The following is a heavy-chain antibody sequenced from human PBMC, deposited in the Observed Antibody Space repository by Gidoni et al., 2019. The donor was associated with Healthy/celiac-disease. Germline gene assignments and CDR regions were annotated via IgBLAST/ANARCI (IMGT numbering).Heavy chain of an antibody. Sequence: QVQLVQSGAEVKTPGSSVKVSCKASGGTFSSYAISWVRQAPGQGLEWMGGIIPIFGTANYAQKFQGGVTITADESTSTAYMELSSLRSEDTAVYYCARVRRGYSYGTLYYFDYWGQGTLVTVSS. CDR2: IIPIFGTA. CDR1: GGTFSSYA. D-gene: IGHD5-18*01. V-gene: IGHV1-69*01. J-gene: IGHJ4*02. CDR3: ARVRRGYSYGTLYYFDY.